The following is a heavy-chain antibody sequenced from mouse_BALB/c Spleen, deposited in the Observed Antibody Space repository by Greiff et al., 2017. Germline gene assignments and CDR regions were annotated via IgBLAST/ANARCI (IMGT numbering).Heavy chain of an antibody. CDR2: ISSGSSTI. Sequence: EVQLVESGGGLVKPGGSLKLSCAASGFTFSSFGMHWVRQAPEKGLEWVAYISSGSSTIYYADTVKGRFTISRDNPKNTLFLQMTSLRSEDTAMYYCARDGRDYYAMDYWGQGTSVTVSS. J-gene: IGHJ4*01. D-gene: IGHD1-1*01. CDR1: GFTFSSFG. V-gene: IGHV5-17*02. CDR3: ARDGRDYYAMDY.